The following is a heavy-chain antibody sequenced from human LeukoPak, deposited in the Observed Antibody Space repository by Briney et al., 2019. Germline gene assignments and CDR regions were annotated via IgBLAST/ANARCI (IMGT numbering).Heavy chain of an antibody. CDR1: GGSTSSNS. CDR3: VGAKQWLSFDI. CDR2: YYNSGST. J-gene: IGHJ3*02. D-gene: IGHD3-22*01. Sequence: PSETLSLTCTVSGGSTSSNSWSWMRQLPGKGLEWIGTYYNSGSTSYNPSLKSRAIISVDTSKNQFSLKLSSVTAADTAVYYCVGAKQWLSFDIWGQGTMVTVSS. V-gene: IGHV4-4*08.